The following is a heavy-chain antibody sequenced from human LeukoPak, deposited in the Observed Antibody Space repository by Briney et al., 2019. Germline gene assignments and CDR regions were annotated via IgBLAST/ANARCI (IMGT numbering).Heavy chain of an antibody. Sequence: GGSLRLSCAASGFTFSTYCMHWVRQAPGKGPMWVSRICPDGTVTNYADSVKARFIISRHNARNTVYLQMNSLRVEDTAVYYCVRDFRSADYWGQGTLVTVSS. J-gene: IGHJ4*02. CDR3: VRDFRSADY. V-gene: IGHV3-74*01. CDR1: GFTFSTYC. CDR2: ICPDGTVT.